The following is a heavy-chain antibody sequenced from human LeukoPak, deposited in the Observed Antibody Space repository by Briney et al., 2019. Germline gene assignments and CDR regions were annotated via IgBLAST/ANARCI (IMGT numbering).Heavy chain of an antibody. V-gene: IGHV5-51*01. CDR2: IHPSSSAT. CDR3: ARRAHLAQLGVDWFAP. Sequence: GESLKISCRVSGDGFDNYWIGWVRHMSGEGLQWVAIIHPSSSATHYSPSFQGRVSISADKAITTAYLQWNSLRTSDTAIYFCARRAHLAQLGVDWFAPWGLGTLVTVSS. J-gene: IGHJ5*02. D-gene: IGHD2-8*01. CDR1: GDGFDNYW.